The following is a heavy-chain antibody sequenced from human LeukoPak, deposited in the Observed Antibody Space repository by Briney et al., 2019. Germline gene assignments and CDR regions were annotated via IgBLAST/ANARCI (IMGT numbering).Heavy chain of an antibody. J-gene: IGHJ2*01. D-gene: IGHD6-25*01. CDR3: ARDFPAASDWYFDL. Sequence: GGSLRLSCAASGFTFSSHWMNWVRQAPGKGLEWVANIKQDGSEKYYVDSVKGRFTISRDNAKNSLYLQMNSLRAEDTAVYYCARDFPAASDWYFDLWGRGTLVTVSS. V-gene: IGHV3-7*01. CDR2: IKQDGSEK. CDR1: GFTFSSHW.